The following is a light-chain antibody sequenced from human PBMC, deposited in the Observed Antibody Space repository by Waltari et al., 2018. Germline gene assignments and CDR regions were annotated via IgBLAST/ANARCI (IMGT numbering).Light chain of an antibody. CDR2: DVS. J-gene: IGLJ2*01. V-gene: IGLV2-14*01. CDR1: SSDVGGYNY. Sequence: QSALTQPASVSGSPGQSITVSCTGTSSDVGGYNYVSWYQQYPGKAPKLIIYDVSKPPSGVSKRFASSKSGNTASLTISGLQAEDEGDYYCSSYTSTTTPHVLFGGGTELTVL. CDR3: SSYTSTTTPHVL.